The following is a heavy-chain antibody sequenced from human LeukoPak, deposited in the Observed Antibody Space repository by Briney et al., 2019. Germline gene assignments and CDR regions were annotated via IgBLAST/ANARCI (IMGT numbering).Heavy chain of an antibody. V-gene: IGHV1-69*05. CDR1: GGTFSSYA. D-gene: IGHD6-19*01. CDR3: ARDRSEQWLVPGHFDY. Sequence: GASVKVSCKASGGTFSSYAISWVRQAPGQGLEWMGRIIPIFGTANYAQKFQGRVTITTDESTSIAYMELSSLRSEDTAVYYCARDRSEQWLVPGHFDYWGQGTLVTVSS. CDR2: IIPIFGTA. J-gene: IGHJ4*02.